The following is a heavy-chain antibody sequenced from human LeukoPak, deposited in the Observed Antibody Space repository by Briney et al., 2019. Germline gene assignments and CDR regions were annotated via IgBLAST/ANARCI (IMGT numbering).Heavy chain of an antibody. J-gene: IGHJ3*02. D-gene: IGHD5-18*01. V-gene: IGHV7-4-1*02. CDR3: ARIRDPEHSYGLGWSIINPDAFDI. CDR1: GYTFTSYA. Sequence: ASVKVSCKASGYTFTSYAMNWVRQAPGQGLEWMGWINTNTGNPTYAQGFTGRFVFSLDTSVSTAYLQISSLKAEDTAVYYCARIRDPEHSYGLGWSIINPDAFDIWGQGTMVTVSS. CDR2: INTNTGNP.